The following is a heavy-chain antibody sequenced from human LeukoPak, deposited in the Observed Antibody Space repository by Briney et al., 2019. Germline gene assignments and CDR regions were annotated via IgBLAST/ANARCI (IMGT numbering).Heavy chain of an antibody. V-gene: IGHV3-7*04. CDR3: ARGVSDSDY. CDR1: GFTFSNYW. J-gene: IGHJ4*02. Sequence: PGGSLRLSCEASGFTFSNYWMTWVRQAPGKGLEWVANIKQDGSDENYVDSVKGRFTISRDNGKNSLYLQMNSLRAEDTAVYYCARGVSDSDYWGQGTLVTVSS. CDR2: IKQDGSDE.